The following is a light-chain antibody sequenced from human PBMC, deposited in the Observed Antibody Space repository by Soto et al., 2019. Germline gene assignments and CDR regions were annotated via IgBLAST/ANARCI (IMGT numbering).Light chain of an antibody. CDR1: QSVRSN. CDR2: GAT. J-gene: IGKJ4*01. V-gene: IGKV3-15*01. CDR3: QQYVNWPPLT. Sequence: EIVLTQSPANLSVSPGERATLSCRASQSVRSNLAWDQQKPGQAPRLLIFGATTRATNISARFTGSGSGTEFTLTISSLQSEDFAVYYCQQYVNWPPLTFGGGTKVDIK.